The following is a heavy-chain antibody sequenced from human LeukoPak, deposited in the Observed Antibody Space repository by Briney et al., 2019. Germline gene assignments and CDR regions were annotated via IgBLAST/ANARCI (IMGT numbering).Heavy chain of an antibody. Sequence: GEALKISCKGSGYSFTSYWIGWVRQMPGKGLEGIVNIYPGDSETSYSPSFQGQVNISDDKYISPAYLQWSSLKASDTAMYYCARHQDDFWSGHNDYYYYYMDVWGKGNTVTVSS. CDR3: ARHQDDFWSGHNDYYYYYMDV. D-gene: IGHD3-3*01. CDR2: IYPGDSET. V-gene: IGHV5-51*01. J-gene: IGHJ6*03. CDR1: GYSFTSYW.